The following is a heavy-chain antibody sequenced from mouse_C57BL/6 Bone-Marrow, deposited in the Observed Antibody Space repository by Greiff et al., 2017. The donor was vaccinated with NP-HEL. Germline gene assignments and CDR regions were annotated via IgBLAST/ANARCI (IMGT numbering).Heavy chain of an antibody. J-gene: IGHJ2*01. V-gene: IGHV1-19*01. D-gene: IGHD4-1*01. CDR1: GYTFTDYY. CDR2: INPYNGGT. CDR3: ARGGLTVTLFDY. Sequence: EVQLQQSGPVLVKPGASVKMSCKASGYTFTDYYMNWVKQSHGKSLEWIGVINPYNGGTSYNQKFKGKATLTVDKSSSTAYMELNSLTSEDSAVYYCARGGLTVTLFDYWGQGTTLTVSS.